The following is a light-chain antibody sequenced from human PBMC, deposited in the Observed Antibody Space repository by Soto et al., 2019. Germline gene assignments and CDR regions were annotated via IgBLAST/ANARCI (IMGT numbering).Light chain of an antibody. CDR3: QQCDNWPRHT. V-gene: IGKV3-11*01. CDR2: DTT. CDR1: QSVRKY. Sequence: EIELTQSPATLSLSPGERATLSCTASQSVRKYLAWYQQKPGQAPRLLIYDTTKRATSVPARFSGSGSGTDFTLTISSLAPEDFAVYYCQQCDNWPRHTFGQGTKLEIK. J-gene: IGKJ2*01.